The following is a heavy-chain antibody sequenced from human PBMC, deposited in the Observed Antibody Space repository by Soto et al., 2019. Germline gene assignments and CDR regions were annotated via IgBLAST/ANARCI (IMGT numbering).Heavy chain of an antibody. Sequence: GGSLRLSCVGSGFRFSDYPLNWVRQAPGQRLEWVANINRPGTSTNYVGCVRGRFSTSRDSTRNSLYLNMDRLRVEDPATYYCVRGPPTPGLDIWGRGPTVTVSS. CDR3: VRGPPTPGLDI. CDR2: INRPGTST. V-gene: IGHV3-7*03. D-gene: IGHD1-1*01. CDR1: GFRFSDYP. J-gene: IGHJ6*02.